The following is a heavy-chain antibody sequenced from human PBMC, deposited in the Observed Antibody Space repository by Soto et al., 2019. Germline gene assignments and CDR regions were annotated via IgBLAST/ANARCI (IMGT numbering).Heavy chain of an antibody. D-gene: IGHD5-12*01. CDR1: GFTFSSYW. J-gene: IGHJ4*02. V-gene: IGHV3-7*01. Sequence: PGGSLRLSCAASGFTFSSYWMSWVRQAPGKGLEWVANIKQDGSEKYYVDSVKGRFAISRDNAKNSLYLQMNSLRAEDTAVYYCASHGRWLQMGSFDYWGQGTLVTVSS. CDR2: IKQDGSEK. CDR3: ASHGRWLQMGSFDY.